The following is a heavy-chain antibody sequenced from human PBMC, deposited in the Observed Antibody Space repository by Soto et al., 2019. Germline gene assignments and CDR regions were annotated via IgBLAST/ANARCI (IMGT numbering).Heavy chain of an antibody. CDR2: IKSKTDGGTT. Sequence: GGSLRLSCAASGFTFSNAWMSWVRQAPGKGLELVGRIKSKTDGGTTDYAAPVKGRFTISRDDSKNTLYLQMNSLKTEDTAGYYCTTDEGEFSFDYWGQGTLVTV. CDR1: GFTFSNAW. J-gene: IGHJ4*02. CDR3: TTDEGEFSFDY. D-gene: IGHD3-16*01. V-gene: IGHV3-15*01.